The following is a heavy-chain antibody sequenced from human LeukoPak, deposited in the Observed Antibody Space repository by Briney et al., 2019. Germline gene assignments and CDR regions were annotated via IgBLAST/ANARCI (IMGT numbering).Heavy chain of an antibody. CDR2: IYYRVTS. V-gene: IGHV4-59*12. J-gene: IGHJ4*02. Sequence: PSETLSLTCTVSGDSINTYYWSWIRQPPGKGLEWIGYIYYRVTSDYNPSLKSRVTMSVDMSTSQISLKLSSVTAADTAVYYCARDAGDPYYDFWSGYYGANFDYWGQGTLVTVSS. CDR1: GDSINTYY. D-gene: IGHD3-3*01. CDR3: ARDAGDPYYDFWSGYYGANFDY.